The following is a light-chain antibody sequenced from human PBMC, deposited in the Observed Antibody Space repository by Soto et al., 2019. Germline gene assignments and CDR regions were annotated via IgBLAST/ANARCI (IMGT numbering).Light chain of an antibody. CDR2: DVT. Sequence: QSALTQPASVSGSPGQSITISCTGTSSDIGANNYVSWYQQHPGKAPKLMIYDVTNRPSGVSNRFSGSKSGNTASLTVSGLQAEDEADYYCSSDTTSSTLFGGGTKLTVL. J-gene: IGLJ2*01. CDR1: SSDIGANNY. CDR3: SSDTTSSTL. V-gene: IGLV2-14*03.